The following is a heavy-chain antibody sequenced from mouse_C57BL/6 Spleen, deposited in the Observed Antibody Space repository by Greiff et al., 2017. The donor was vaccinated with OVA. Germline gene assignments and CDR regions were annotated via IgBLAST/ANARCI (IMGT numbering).Heavy chain of an antibody. CDR3: ARDRDGYYVYFDV. CDR2: INYDGSST. V-gene: IGHV5-16*01. CDR1: GFTFSDYY. Sequence: VHLVESEGGLVQPGSSMKLSCTASGFTFSDYYMAWVRQVPEKGLEWVANINYDGSSTYYLDSLKSRFIISRDNAKNILYLQMSSLKSEDTATYYCARDRDGYYVYFDVWGTGTTVTVSS. J-gene: IGHJ1*03. D-gene: IGHD2-3*01.